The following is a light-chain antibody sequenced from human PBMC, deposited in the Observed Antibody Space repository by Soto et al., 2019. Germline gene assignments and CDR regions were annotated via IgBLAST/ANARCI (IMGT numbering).Light chain of an antibody. J-gene: IGKJ4*01. V-gene: IGKV1-27*01. CDR3: QNYNSAPFT. Sequence: IQLTQSPSSLSASVGDRVTITCRASQGITDYLAWYQQRPGKVPKLLIYGASTLQPGVPSRFSGSGYGTDFTFIITSLQPEDVATYYCQNYNSAPFTFGAGTKVEIK. CDR1: QGITDY. CDR2: GAS.